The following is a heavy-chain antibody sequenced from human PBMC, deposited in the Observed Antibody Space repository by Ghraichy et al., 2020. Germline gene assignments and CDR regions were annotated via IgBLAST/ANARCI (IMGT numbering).Heavy chain of an antibody. V-gene: IGHV1-69*02. J-gene: IGHJ4*02. CDR1: GGTFSSYT. Sequence: SVKVSCKASGGTFSSYTISWVRQAPGQGLEWMGRIIPILGIANYAQKFQGRVTITADKSTSTAYMELSSLRSEDTAVYYCARVLFDSSGYTGYYFDYWGQGTLVTVSS. D-gene: IGHD3-22*01. CDR3: ARVLFDSSGYTGYYFDY. CDR2: IIPILGIA.